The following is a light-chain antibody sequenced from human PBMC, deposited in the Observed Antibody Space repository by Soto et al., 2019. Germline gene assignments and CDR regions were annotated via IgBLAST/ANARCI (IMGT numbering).Light chain of an antibody. CDR2: GAS. CDR3: YQYNNWPPA. V-gene: IGKV3-15*01. J-gene: IGKJ1*01. Sequence: VVMTQSPATLSVSPGERATLSCRASQSVTSNLAWYQQKPGQAPRLLIHGASARATGVPGRFSGGGSGTEFTLTISSLQSEDFAVYYCYQYNNWPPAFGQGTKVDIK. CDR1: QSVTSN.